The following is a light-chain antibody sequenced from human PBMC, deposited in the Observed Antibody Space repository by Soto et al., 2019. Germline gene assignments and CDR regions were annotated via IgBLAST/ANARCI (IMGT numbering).Light chain of an antibody. V-gene: IGKV3-11*01. CDR2: DAS. CDR3: QQYSNWPPLT. Sequence: EIVLTQSPATLSLSPGERATLSCRASQSVSSYLAWYQQKPGQAPRLLIYDASNRATGIPARFSGSGSGTEFTLTICSLQSEDFAVYYCQQYSNWPPLTFGGGTRLEIK. CDR1: QSVSSY. J-gene: IGKJ5*01.